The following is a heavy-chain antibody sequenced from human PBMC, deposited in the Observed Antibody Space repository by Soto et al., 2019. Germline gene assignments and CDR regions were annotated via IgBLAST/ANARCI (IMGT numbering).Heavy chain of an antibody. CDR1: GFSFSDYS. D-gene: IGHD2-2*01. CDR2: ISNTAITD. CDR3: ARDCHQMLSHKHYYYYLAV. J-gene: IGHJ6*03. V-gene: IGHV3-11*01. Sequence: QVQLVESGGDLVKPGGSLRLSCVASGFSFSDYSMTWMRQAPGGGLDFVAFISNTAITDYYADSVKGRFTISRDNARNSVYLQMDSLRAEDAAVYYCARDCHQMLSHKHYYYYLAVGAQGPRSPSP.